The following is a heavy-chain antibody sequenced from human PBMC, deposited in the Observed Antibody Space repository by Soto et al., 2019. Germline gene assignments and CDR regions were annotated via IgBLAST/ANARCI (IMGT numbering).Heavy chain of an antibody. CDR1: GGSLSSFF. V-gene: IGHV4-59*01. J-gene: IGHJ1*01. Sequence: ASENPSLTRTVSGGSLSSFFWSWIRAPPGKGLEWGGGIYYSGGTNYNPPLQSPVTISVDTSKNQFSLKLSSVTAADTAVYYCARGDDYGDYAEYFQHWGQGTLVTVSS. CDR2: IYYSGGT. CDR3: ARGDDYGDYAEYFQH. D-gene: IGHD4-17*01.